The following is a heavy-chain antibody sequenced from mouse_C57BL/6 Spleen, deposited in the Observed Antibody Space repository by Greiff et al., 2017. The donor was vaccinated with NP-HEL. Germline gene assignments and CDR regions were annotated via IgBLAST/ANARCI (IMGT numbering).Heavy chain of an antibody. V-gene: IGHV1-61*01. J-gene: IGHJ4*01. Sequence: QVQLQQPGAELVRPGSSVKLSCKASGYTFTSYWMDWVKQRPGQGLEWIGNIYPSDSETHYNQKFKDKATLTVDKSSSTAYMQLSSLTSEDSAVYYCASLNWDFYAMDYWGQGTSVTVSS. CDR2: IYPSDSET. D-gene: IGHD4-1*01. CDR3: ASLNWDFYAMDY. CDR1: GYTFTSYW.